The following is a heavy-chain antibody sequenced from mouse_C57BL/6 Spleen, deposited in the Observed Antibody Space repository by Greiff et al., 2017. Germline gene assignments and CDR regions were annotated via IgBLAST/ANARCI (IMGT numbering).Heavy chain of an antibody. Sequence: EVNLVESGGDLVKPGGSLKLSCAASGFTFSSYGMSWVRQTPDKRLEWVATISSGGSYTYYPDSVKGRFTISRDNAKNTLYLQMSSLKSEDTAMYYCARHDYGSSYRYYFDYWGQGTTLTVSS. J-gene: IGHJ2*01. CDR1: GFTFSSYG. D-gene: IGHD1-1*01. V-gene: IGHV5-6*01. CDR3: ARHDYGSSYRYYFDY. CDR2: ISSGGSYT.